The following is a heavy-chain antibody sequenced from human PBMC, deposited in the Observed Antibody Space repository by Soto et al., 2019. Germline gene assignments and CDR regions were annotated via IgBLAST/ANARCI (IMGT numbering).Heavy chain of an antibody. D-gene: IGHD1-26*01. Sequence: PGGSLRLSCAASGFTFSGYSMSWIRQAPGKGLEWVSYISGGGSSIYYADSVKGRFTISRDNAKNSLYLQMNSLRAEDTAVYYCARGRSRYFDYWSQGTLVTVSS. CDR3: ARGRSRYFDY. V-gene: IGHV3-11*01. CDR1: GFTFSGYS. J-gene: IGHJ4*02. CDR2: ISGGGSSI.